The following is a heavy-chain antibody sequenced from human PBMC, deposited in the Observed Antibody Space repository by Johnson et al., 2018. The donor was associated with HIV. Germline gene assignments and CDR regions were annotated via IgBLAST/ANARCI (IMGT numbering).Heavy chain of an antibody. CDR2: ISYDGKNT. V-gene: IGHV3-30-3*02. CDR1: GFTFRTYT. D-gene: IGHD2-8*02. J-gene: IGHJ3*02. Sequence: VQLLESGGGVVQPGRSLRLSCAASGFTFRTYTMHWVRQAPGKGLEWVALISYDGKNTYYADSVKGRFTISRDNSKNTLYLQMNSLRAEDTAVYYCAKSGLFVLVVYAPDVFDIWGQGTMVTVSS. CDR3: AKSGLFVLVVYAPDVFDI.